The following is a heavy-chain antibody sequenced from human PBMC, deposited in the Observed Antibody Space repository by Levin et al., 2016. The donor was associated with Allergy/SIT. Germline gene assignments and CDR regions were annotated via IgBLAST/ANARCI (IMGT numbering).Heavy chain of an antibody. D-gene: IGHD5-18*01. CDR2: ISSSSSYI. V-gene: IGHV3-21*01. CDR3: ARDLMLDGGLGYSYGYAYGMDV. J-gene: IGHJ6*02. Sequence: VRQAPGKGLEWVSSISSSSSYIYYADSVKGRFTISRDNAKNSLYLQMNSLRAEDTAVYYCARDLMLDGGLGYSYGYAYGMDVWGQGTTVTVSS.